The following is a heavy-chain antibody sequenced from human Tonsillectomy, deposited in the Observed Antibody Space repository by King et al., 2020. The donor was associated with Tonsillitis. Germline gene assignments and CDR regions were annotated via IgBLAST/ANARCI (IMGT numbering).Heavy chain of an antibody. J-gene: IGHJ4*02. CDR3: AGGADDDKIQI. Sequence: LQLQESGPGLVKPSETLSLTCTVSGGSISGHYLSWIRQSPGKGLDIIGFIHFSGTTHYNPSLKSRVTMSVDTSKSQFSLRLTSLTTADTAVYYCAGGADDDKIQIWGQGTLVTVSS. D-gene: IGHD3-16*01. CDR2: IHFSGTT. CDR1: GGSISGHY. V-gene: IGHV4-59*11.